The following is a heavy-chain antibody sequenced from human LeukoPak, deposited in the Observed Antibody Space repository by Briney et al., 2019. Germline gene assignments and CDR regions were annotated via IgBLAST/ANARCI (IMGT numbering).Heavy chain of an antibody. Sequence: PSETLSLTCTVSGGSISSYYWSWIRQPPGKGLEWIGYIYYSGSTNYNPSLKSRVTISVDTSKNQFSLKLSSVTAADTAVYYCARTAPLSSSWSTFDYWGQGTLVTVSS. J-gene: IGHJ4*02. D-gene: IGHD6-13*01. CDR3: ARTAPLSSSWSTFDY. CDR1: GGSISSYY. CDR2: IYYSGST. V-gene: IGHV4-59*01.